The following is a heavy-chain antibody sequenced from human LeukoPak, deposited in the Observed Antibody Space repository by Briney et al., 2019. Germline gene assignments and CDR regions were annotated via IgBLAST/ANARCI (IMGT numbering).Heavy chain of an antibody. CDR3: ATTYYYDSSGYYGNAFDI. CDR2: IYYSGST. Sequence: SETLSLTCTVSGGSISSSSYYWGWIRQPPGKGLEWIGSIYYSGSTYYNPSLKSRVTISVDTSKNQFSLKLSSVTAADTAVYYCATTYYYDSSGYYGNAFDIWGQGTMVTVSS. J-gene: IGHJ3*02. D-gene: IGHD3-22*01. V-gene: IGHV4-39*01. CDR1: GGSISSSSYY.